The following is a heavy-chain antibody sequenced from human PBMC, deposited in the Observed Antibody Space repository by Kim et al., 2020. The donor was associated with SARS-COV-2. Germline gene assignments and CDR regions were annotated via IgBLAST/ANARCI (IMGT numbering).Heavy chain of an antibody. CDR2: ISGSGGST. V-gene: IGHV3-23*01. CDR3: AKDRAPWRRIITHFDY. D-gene: IGHD1-1*01. CDR1: GFTFSSYA. Sequence: GGSLRLSCAASGFTFSSYAMSWVRQAPGKGLEWVSAISGSGGSTYYADSVKGRFTISRDNSKNTLYLQMNSLRAEDTAVYYCAKDRAPWRRIITHFDYWGQGTLVTVSS. J-gene: IGHJ4*02.